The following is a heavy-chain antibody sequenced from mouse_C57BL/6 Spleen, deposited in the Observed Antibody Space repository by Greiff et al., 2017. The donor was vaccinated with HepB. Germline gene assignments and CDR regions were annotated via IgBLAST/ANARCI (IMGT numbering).Heavy chain of an antibody. Sequence: DVKLQESGPGLVKPSQSLSLTCSVTGYSITSGYYWNWIRQFPGNKLEWMGYISYDGSNNYNPSLKNRISITRDTSKNQFFLKLNSVTTEDTATYYCARHRYFDVWGTGTTVTVSS. CDR3: ARHRYFDV. CDR2: ISYDGSN. J-gene: IGHJ1*03. CDR1: GYSITSGYY. V-gene: IGHV3-6*01.